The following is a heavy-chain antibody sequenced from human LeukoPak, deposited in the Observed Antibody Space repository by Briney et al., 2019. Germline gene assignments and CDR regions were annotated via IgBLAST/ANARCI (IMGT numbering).Heavy chain of an antibody. CDR2: INTNTGNP. V-gene: IGHV7-4-1*02. J-gene: IGHJ4*02. CDR1: GYTFTSYA. CDR3: ARARPDHWNSDAYYFDY. Sequence: ASVKVSCKASGYTFTSYAMNWVRQAPGQGPEWMGWINTNTGNPTYAQGFTGRFVFSLDTSVSTAYLQISSLKAEDTAVYYCARARPDHWNSDAYYFDYWGQGTLVTVSS. D-gene: IGHD1-7*01.